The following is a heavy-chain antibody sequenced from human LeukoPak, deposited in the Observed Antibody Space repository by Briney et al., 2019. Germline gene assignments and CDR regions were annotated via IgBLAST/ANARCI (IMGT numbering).Heavy chain of an antibody. CDR1: GYTFTSYG. D-gene: IGHD3-22*01. J-gene: IGHJ4*02. CDR3: ARATYYYDSSGHDY. Sequence: SVKVSCKASGYTFTSYGISWVRQAPGQGLEWMGRIIPILGIANYAQKFQGRVTITADKSTSTAYMELSSLRSEDTAVYYCARATYYYDSSGHDYWGQGTLVTVSS. V-gene: IGHV1-69*04. CDR2: IIPILGIA.